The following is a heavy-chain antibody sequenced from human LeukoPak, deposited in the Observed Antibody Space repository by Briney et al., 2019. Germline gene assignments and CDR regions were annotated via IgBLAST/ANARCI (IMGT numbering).Heavy chain of an antibody. CDR1: GGSISTYY. CDR3: AREIRYSSLD. J-gene: IGHJ4*02. Sequence: KPSETLSLTCTVSGGSISTYYWSWIRQPAGKGLEWIGRIYTSGSTNYDPSLKSRVTMPVDTSKNQFSLKLSSVTAADTAVYYCAREIRYSSLDWGQGTLVTVSS. D-gene: IGHD6-19*01. CDR2: IYTSGST. V-gene: IGHV4-4*07.